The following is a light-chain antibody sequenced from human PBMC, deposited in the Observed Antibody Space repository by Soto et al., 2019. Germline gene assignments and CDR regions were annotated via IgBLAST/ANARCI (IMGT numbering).Light chain of an antibody. J-gene: IGLJ2*01. Sequence: QAVVTQPASVSGSPGQSITISCTGTSSDVGGYKYVSWYQQHPGKAPKLMIYEVSNRPSGVSSRFSGSKSGSTASLTISGLQAEDEADYYCSSYTGASTWVFGGGTKLTVL. CDR2: EVS. V-gene: IGLV2-14*01. CDR3: SSYTGASTWV. CDR1: SSDVGGYKY.